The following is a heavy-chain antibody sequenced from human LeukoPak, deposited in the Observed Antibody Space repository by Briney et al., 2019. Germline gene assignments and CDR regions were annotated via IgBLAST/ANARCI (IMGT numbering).Heavy chain of an antibody. CDR1: GYTFTSYG. Sequence: ASVKVSCKASGYTFTSYGISWVRQAPGQGLEWMGWISVYNGNTKYAQNFQGRVTMTADTSTSTAYMELRSLRSDDTAVYYCARDRIAVRPGWFDPWGQGTLVTVSS. CDR2: ISVYNGNT. CDR3: ARDRIAVRPGWFDP. J-gene: IGHJ5*02. D-gene: IGHD6-6*01. V-gene: IGHV1-18*01.